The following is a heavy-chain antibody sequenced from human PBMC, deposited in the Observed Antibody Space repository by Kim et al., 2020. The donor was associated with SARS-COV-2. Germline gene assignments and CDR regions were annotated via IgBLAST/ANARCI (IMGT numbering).Heavy chain of an antibody. D-gene: IGHD5-18*01. Sequence: SETLSLTCTVSGGSISSYYWSWIRQPPGKGLEWIGYIYYSGSTNYNPSLKSRVTISVDTSKNQFSLKLSSVTAADTAVYYCARVPTAMATYGMDVWGQGTTVTVSS. V-gene: IGHV4-59*01. CDR2: IYYSGST. J-gene: IGHJ6*02. CDR1: GGSISSYY. CDR3: ARVPTAMATYGMDV.